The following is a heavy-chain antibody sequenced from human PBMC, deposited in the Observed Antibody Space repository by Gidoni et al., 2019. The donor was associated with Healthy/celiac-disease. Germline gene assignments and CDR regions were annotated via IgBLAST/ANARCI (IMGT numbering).Heavy chain of an antibody. J-gene: IGHJ6*03. Sequence: EVQLVQSGAEVKKPGESLQISCKGSGYSFTSYWIGWVRQMPGKGLEWMGIIYPGDSDTRYSPSFQGQVTISADKSISTAYLQWSSLKASDTAMYYCARQGDYYDSPQTGEYYYYYYMDVWGKGTTVTVSS. D-gene: IGHD3-22*01. CDR2: IYPGDSDT. CDR1: GYSFTSYW. V-gene: IGHV5-51*01. CDR3: ARQGDYYDSPQTGEYYYYYYMDV.